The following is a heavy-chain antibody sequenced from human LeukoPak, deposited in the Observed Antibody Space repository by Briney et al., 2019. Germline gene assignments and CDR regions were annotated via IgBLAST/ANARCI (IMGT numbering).Heavy chain of an antibody. D-gene: IGHD6-19*01. CDR3: AKATGGWSSYYYYYYMDV. J-gene: IGHJ6*03. CDR2: ISGSGGST. CDR1: GFTFSSYA. Sequence: GGSLRLSCAASGFTFSSYAMSWVRQAPGKGLEWVSAISGSGGSTYYADSVKGRFTISRDNSKNTLYLQMNSLRAEDTAVYYCAKATGGWSSYYYYYYMDVWGKGTTVTVSS. V-gene: IGHV3-23*01.